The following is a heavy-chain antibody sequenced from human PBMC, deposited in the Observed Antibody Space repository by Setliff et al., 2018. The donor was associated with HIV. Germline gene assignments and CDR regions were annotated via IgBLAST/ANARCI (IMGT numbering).Heavy chain of an antibody. J-gene: IGHJ4*02. CDR1: GGSISSRSYY. Sequence: SETLSLTCTVSGGSISSRSYYWGWIRQPPGKGLEWIGYIYYYSGSTNYNPSLKSRVTMSVDTSKNQFSLKLSSVTAADTAVYYCARDRLTYYFDYWGQGILVTVSS. V-gene: IGHV4-39*07. D-gene: IGHD3-22*01. CDR3: ARDRLTYYFDY. CDR2: IYYYSGST.